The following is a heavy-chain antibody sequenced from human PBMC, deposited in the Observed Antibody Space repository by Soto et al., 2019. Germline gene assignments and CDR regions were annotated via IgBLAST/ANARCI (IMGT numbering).Heavy chain of an antibody. CDR3: VKDGSSGWPYYYGLDV. V-gene: IGHV3-30*18. Sequence: QVQLVESGGGGVQPGRSLRLSCAASGFTFSSYGIHWVRQAPGKGLEWVAVISYDGRNKYYADSVKGRFVISRDNSRNTLYLQMSSLRAEDTAVYYCVKDGSSGWPYYYGLDVW. CDR2: ISYDGRNK. J-gene: IGHJ6*01. CDR1: GFTFSSYG. D-gene: IGHD6-19*01.